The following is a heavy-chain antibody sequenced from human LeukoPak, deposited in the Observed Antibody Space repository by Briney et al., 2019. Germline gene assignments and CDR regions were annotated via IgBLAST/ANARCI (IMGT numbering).Heavy chain of an antibody. Sequence: GGSLRLSCAAPGFTFSSYSVNWVRQAPGKGLEWVSYISSSSNTIYYADSVKGRFTISRDNAKNSLYLQMNSLRADDTAVYYCARDHHRRLYDSQARNTFDIWGQGTMVTVSS. CDR1: GFTFSSYS. J-gene: IGHJ3*02. CDR2: ISSSSNTI. V-gene: IGHV3-48*01. D-gene: IGHD3-22*01. CDR3: ARDHHRRLYDSQARNTFDI.